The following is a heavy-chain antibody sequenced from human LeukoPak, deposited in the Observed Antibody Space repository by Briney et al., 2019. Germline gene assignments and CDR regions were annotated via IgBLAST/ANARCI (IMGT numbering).Heavy chain of an antibody. CDR1: GFTFSSYG. D-gene: IGHD5-18*01. J-gene: IGHJ4*02. Sequence: GRSLRLSCAASGFTFSSYGMHWVRQAPGKGLEWVAVIRYDGSNKYYADSVKGRFTISRDNSKNTLYLQMNSLRAEDTAVYYCAKDEELWDEYYFDYWGQGALVTVSS. CDR2: IRYDGSNK. V-gene: IGHV3-33*06. CDR3: AKDEELWDEYYFDY.